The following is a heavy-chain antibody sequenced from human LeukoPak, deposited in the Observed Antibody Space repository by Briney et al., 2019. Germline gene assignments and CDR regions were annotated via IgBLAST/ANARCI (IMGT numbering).Heavy chain of an antibody. D-gene: IGHD3-10*01. CDR2: IIPIIGTP. Sequence: SVKVSCKASGGSFSTYGTSWVRQAPGQGLEWMGGIIPIIGTPKFAQKFQGRVTITTDEPTTTVYMELSRLRFEDTAVYYCARDLMVRGARGYWGQGTLVTVSS. CDR3: ARDLMVRGARGY. V-gene: IGHV1-69*05. J-gene: IGHJ4*02. CDR1: GGSFSTYG.